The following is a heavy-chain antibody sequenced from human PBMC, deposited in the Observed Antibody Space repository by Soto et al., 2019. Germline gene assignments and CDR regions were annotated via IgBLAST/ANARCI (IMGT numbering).Heavy chain of an antibody. CDR2: ISSSSSYI. CDR1: GFTFSSYG. CDR3: ARDGGRRGGGYFDL. Sequence: EVQLVESGGGLVKPGGSLRLSCAASGFTFSSYGMNWVRQAPGKGLEWVSSISSSSSYIYYADSVKGRFTISRDNAKNSLYLQMNSLRAEDPAVYYFARDGGRRGGGYFDLWGRGTLVTVSS. V-gene: IGHV3-21*01. D-gene: IGHD3-16*01. J-gene: IGHJ2*01.